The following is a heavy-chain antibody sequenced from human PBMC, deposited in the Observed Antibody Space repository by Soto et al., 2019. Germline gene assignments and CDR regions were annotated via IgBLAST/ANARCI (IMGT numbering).Heavy chain of an antibody. V-gene: IGHV2-5*02. CDR1: GFSLSTSGVG. D-gene: IGHD2-2*01. Sequence: SGPTLVKPTQTLTLTCTFSGFSLSTSGVGVGWIRQPPGKALEWLALIYWDDDNRYSPTLKSRLTITKDTSKNQVVLTMTNMDPVDTATYYCAHTLGGMAFGDIVVVPAAGYFDYWGQGTLVTVSS. CDR3: AHTLGGMAFGDIVVVPAAGYFDY. CDR2: IYWDDDN. J-gene: IGHJ4*02.